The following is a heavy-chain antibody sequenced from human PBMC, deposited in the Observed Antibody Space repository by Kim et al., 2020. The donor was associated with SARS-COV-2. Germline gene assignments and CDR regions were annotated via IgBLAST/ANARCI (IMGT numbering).Heavy chain of an antibody. V-gene: IGHV3-7*03. D-gene: IGHD1-26*01. CDR2: IKQDGSEK. CDR3: ARVKGSGSYPCCLQH. J-gene: IGHJ1*01. Sequence: GGSLRLSCAASGFTFSSYWMSWVRQAPGKGLEWVANIKQDGSEKYYVDSVKGRFTISRDNAKNSLYLQMNSLRAEDTAVYYCARVKGSGSYPCCLQHWGQGTLVTVSS. CDR1: GFTFSSYW.